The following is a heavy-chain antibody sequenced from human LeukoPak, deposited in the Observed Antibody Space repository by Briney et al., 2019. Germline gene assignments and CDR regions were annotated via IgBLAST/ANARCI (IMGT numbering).Heavy chain of an antibody. D-gene: IGHD2-15*01. CDR2: IYTSGST. V-gene: IGHV4-4*07. CDR1: GGSISGYY. J-gene: IGHJ3*02. CDR3: ARDKGICDIGGGVLDI. Sequence: SETLSLTCTVSGGSISGYYWSWIRQPAGKGLDWIGRIYTSGSTKYNPSLKSRVTMSVDTSKNQFSLKLTSATAADTAVYYCARDKGICDIGGGVLDIWGQGTMVTVSS.